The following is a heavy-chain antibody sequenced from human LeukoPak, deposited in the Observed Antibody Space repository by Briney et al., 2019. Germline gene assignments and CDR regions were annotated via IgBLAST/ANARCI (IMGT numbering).Heavy chain of an antibody. CDR1: GGSISSSSYY. Sequence: SETLSLTCTVSGGSISSSSYYWGWIRQPPGKGLEWIGSIYYSGSTYYNPSLKSRVTISVDTSKNQFSLKLSSVTAADTAVYYCASHGVPSRYFDWLLSRRVDSYWGQGTLVTVSS. CDR3: ASHGVPSRYFDWLLSRRVDSY. J-gene: IGHJ4*02. D-gene: IGHD3-9*01. V-gene: IGHV4-39*01. CDR2: IYYSGST.